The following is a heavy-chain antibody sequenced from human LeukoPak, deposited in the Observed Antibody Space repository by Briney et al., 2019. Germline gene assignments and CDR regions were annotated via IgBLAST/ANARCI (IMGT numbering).Heavy chain of an antibody. D-gene: IGHD3-16*02. CDR1: GYTFTGYY. CDR2: INPNSGGT. CDR3: ARDKPDDYVWGSHRYTGLGDY. Sequence: ASVKVSCKASGYTFTGYYMHWVRQAPGQGLEWMGWINPNSGGTNYAQKFQGRVTMTRDTSISTAYMELSRLRSDDTAVYYCARDKPDDYVWGSHRYTGLGDYWGQGTLVTVSS. V-gene: IGHV1-2*02. J-gene: IGHJ4*02.